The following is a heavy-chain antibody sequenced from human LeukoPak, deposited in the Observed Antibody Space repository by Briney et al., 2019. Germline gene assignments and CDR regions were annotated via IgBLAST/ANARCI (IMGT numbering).Heavy chain of an antibody. J-gene: IGHJ4*02. CDR2: INPNSGGT. V-gene: IGHV1-2*02. Sequence: ASVKVSCKASGYTFTGYYMHWVRQAPEQGLEWMGWINPNSGGTNYAQKFQGRVTMTRDTSISKAYMEMSRLRSDDTAVYYCARVGPYYDSSGYYEDWGQGTLVTVSS. CDR3: ARVGPYYDSSGYYED. CDR1: GYTFTGYY. D-gene: IGHD3-22*01.